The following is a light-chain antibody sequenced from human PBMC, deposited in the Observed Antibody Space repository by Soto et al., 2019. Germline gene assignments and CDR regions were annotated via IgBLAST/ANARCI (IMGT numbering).Light chain of an antibody. CDR3: SSYTSSSTLV. CDR1: SSDVGGYNY. V-gene: IGLV2-14*01. J-gene: IGLJ1*01. Sequence: QSALTQPASVSGSPGQSITISCTGTSSDVGGYNYVSWYQQHPGKAPKLMIYEVSNRPSGVSNRFSGSKSGNTASLTISGLQAEDEADYYCSSYTSSSTLVFGPVPKLTVL. CDR2: EVS.